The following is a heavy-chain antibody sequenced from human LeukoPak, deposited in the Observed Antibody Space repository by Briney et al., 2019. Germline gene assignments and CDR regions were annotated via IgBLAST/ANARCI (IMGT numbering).Heavy chain of an antibody. V-gene: IGHV1-2*02. J-gene: IGHJ4*02. CDR3: ARVESRVPVATVFDY. CDR1: GYSFTGYY. Sequence: GASVKVSCKASGYSFTGYYIHWVRQAPGQGLEWMGWINPHSGDTNFAQKFQGRVTMTRDTSISTALMELSRLTSDDTAVYYCARVESRVPVATVFDYWGQGTLVTVSS. CDR2: INPHSGDT. D-gene: IGHD5-12*01.